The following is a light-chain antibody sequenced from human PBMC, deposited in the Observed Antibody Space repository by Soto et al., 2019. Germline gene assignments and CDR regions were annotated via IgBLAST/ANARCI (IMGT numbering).Light chain of an antibody. J-gene: IGKJ5*01. CDR1: QSVRSY. CDR2: DAS. CDR3: QHRSIWPVS. Sequence: EIVMTQSPATLSVSPGDRATFSCRASQSVRSYVAWYQQKPGQAPRLLIYDASNRATGIPPRFSGSGSATDFTLTISSLEPEDFAVYYCQHRSIWPVSFGQGTRLEIK. V-gene: IGKV3-11*01.